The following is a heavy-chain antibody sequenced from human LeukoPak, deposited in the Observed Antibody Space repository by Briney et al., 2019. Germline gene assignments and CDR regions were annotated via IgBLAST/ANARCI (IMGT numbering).Heavy chain of an antibody. D-gene: IGHD3-22*01. CDR2: IYSGGST. CDR3: ARSRSFGEGYYDSSGYFDY. V-gene: IGHV3-53*01. J-gene: IGHJ4*02. Sequence: GGSLRLSCAASGFTVSSNYMSWARQAPGKGLERVSVIYSGGSTYYADSVKGRFTISRDNSKNTLYLQMNSLRAEDTAVYYCARSRSFGEGYYDSSGYFDYWGQGTLDTVSS. CDR1: GFTVSSNY.